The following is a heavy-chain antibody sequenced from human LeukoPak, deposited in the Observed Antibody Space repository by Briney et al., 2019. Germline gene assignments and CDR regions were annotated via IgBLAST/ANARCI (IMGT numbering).Heavy chain of an antibody. CDR3: ARFFSSSRTGDY. CDR2: ISDSGTT. Sequence: PSETLSLTCTVSGGSISRYYWSWIRQPPGKGLEWFGYISDSGTTNYNPSLKSRVTISVDTSKKEFSLKLSSVTAADTAVYYCARFFSSSRTGDYWGQGTLVTVSS. CDR1: GGSISRYY. J-gene: IGHJ4*02. D-gene: IGHD6-13*01. V-gene: IGHV4-59*01.